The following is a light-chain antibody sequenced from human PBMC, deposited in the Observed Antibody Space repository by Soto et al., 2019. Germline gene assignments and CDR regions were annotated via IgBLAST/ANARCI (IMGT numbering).Light chain of an antibody. Sequence: ENGFTQDQGTLSPSPGEKATLSCRASQSVSNNYLAWYQQKPGQAPRLLIYGASNRATGIPDRFSGSGSGTDFTLTISRLEPEDFAVYYCQQYGSSGTFGQGTKVDNK. V-gene: IGKV3-20*01. CDR3: QQYGSSGT. CDR1: QSVSNNY. CDR2: GAS. J-gene: IGKJ1*01.